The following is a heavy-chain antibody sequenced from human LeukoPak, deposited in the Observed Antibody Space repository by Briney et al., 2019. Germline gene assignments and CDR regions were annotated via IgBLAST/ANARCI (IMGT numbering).Heavy chain of an antibody. V-gene: IGHV3-11*01. J-gene: IGHJ4*02. D-gene: IGHD6-13*01. CDR1: GFTFSDYY. CDR3: ARAYSSSWPYYFDY. CDR2: ISSSGSTI. Sequence: GGSLRLSCAASGFTFSDYYMSWIRQAPGKGLEWVSYISSSGSTIYYADSVKGRFTISRDNAKNSLYLQMNSLRVEDTAVYYCARAYSSSWPYYFDYWGQGTLVTVSS.